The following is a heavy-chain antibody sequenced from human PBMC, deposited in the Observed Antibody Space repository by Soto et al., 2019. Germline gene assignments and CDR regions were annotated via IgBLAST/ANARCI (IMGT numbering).Heavy chain of an antibody. CDR2: IYYSGST. J-gene: IGHJ5*02. CDR1: GGSISSYY. Sequence: SETLSLTCTVSGGSISSYYWSWIRQPPGKGLEWIGYIYYSGSTNYNPSLKSRVTISVDRSKNQFSLKLSSVTAADTAVYYCARGPPFDSSSSWWFDPWGQGTLVTVSS. CDR3: ARGPPFDSSSSWWFDP. D-gene: IGHD6-6*01. V-gene: IGHV4-59*01.